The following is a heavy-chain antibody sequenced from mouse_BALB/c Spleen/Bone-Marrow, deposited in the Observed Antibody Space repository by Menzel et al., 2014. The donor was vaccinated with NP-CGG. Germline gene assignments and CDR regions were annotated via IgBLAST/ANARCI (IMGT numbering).Heavy chain of an antibody. CDR2: LNPGSGGA. Sequence: VQLQQSGAELVRPGTSVQVSCKASGYAFTNYWIEWIKQRPGQGLEWIGVLNPGSGGANYNEKFKGKATLTADKSSSTAYIQFSSLTSDDSAVYFCARELGRRAMDYWGQGTSVTVSS. CDR3: ARELGRRAMDY. D-gene: IGHD4-1*01. J-gene: IGHJ4*01. CDR1: GYAFTNYW. V-gene: IGHV1-54*01.